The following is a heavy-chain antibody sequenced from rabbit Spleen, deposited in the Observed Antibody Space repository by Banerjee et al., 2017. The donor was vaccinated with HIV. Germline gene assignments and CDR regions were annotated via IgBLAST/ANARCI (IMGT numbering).Heavy chain of an antibody. CDR3: ARGAWSTDCMNL. V-gene: IGHV1S40*01. D-gene: IGHD7-1*01. J-gene: IGHJ4*01. Sequence: ESGGGLVKPGASLTLTCTASGFTISSSYYMCWVRQAPGKGLEWIACIDAGSSGSTYYASWAKGRFTISKASSTAVTLQMTSLTAADTATYFCARGAWSTDCMNLWGQGTLVTVS. CDR2: IDAGSSGST. CDR1: GFTISSSYY.